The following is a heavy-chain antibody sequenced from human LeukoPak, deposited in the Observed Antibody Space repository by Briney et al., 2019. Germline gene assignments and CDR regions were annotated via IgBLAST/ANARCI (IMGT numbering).Heavy chain of an antibody. CDR1: GFTFSSYS. J-gene: IGHJ3*02. Sequence: PGGSLRLSCAASGFTFSSYSMNWLRQAPGKGLEWVSSISSSSSYIYYADSVKGRFTISRDNAKNSLYLQMNSLRAEDTAVYYCATLGARRDAFDIWGQGTMVTVSS. CDR3: ATLGARRDAFDI. D-gene: IGHD1-26*01. CDR2: ISSSSSYI. V-gene: IGHV3-21*01.